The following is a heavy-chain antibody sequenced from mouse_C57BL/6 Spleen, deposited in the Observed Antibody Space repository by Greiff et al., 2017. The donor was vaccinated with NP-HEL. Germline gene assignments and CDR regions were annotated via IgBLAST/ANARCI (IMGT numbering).Heavy chain of an antibody. V-gene: IGHV14-2*01. CDR3: ARYGYYDWDGYAMDY. CDR1: GFNIKDYY. CDR2: IDPEDGET. J-gene: IGHJ4*01. D-gene: IGHD2-3*01. Sequence: EVKLQQSGAELVKPGASVKLSCTASGFNIKDYYMHWVKQRTEQGLEWIGRIDPEDGETKNAPKFQGKATITADTSSNTAYLQLSSLTSEDTAVYYCARYGYYDWDGYAMDYWGQGTSVTVSS.